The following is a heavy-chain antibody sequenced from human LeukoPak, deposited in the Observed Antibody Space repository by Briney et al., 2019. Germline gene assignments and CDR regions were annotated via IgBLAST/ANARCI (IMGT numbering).Heavy chain of an antibody. CDR1: GFTFSRYP. Sequence: GGSLRLSCSASGFTFSRYPMHWVRQAPGKGLEYVSAISGNGGSTYYADSVKGRFTISRDDSKNTLYLQMNSLKTEDTAVYYCTTDPRDMVRGVIPPYYYYYGMDVWGQGTTVTVSS. J-gene: IGHJ6*02. D-gene: IGHD3-10*01. CDR2: ISGNGGST. V-gene: IGHV3-64*04. CDR3: TTDPRDMVRGVIPPYYYYYGMDV.